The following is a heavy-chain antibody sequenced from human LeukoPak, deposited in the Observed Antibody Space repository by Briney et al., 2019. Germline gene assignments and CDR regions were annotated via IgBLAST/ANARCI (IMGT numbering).Heavy chain of an antibody. CDR1: GFTFSGSA. D-gene: IGHD4-17*01. V-gene: IGHV3-73*01. J-gene: IGHJ4*02. Sequence: GGSLKLSCAASGFTFSGSAMHWVRQASGKGLEWVGRIRSKANSYATAYAASVKGRFTISRDDSKNTAYLQMSSLKTEDTAVYYCTRGSTTVTTDFDYWGQGTLVTVSS. CDR3: TRGSTTVTTDFDY. CDR2: IRSKANSYAT.